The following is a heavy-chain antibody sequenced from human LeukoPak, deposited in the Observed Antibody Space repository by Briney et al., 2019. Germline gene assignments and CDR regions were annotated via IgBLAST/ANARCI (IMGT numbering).Heavy chain of an antibody. V-gene: IGHV3-33*01. CDR3: ARDLNPEDFYY. J-gene: IGHJ4*02. CDR1: GFTFSNYD. Sequence: GGSLRLSCEASGFTFSNYDMHWVRQAPGKGLEWLAIVWYDGSDKYYADSVKGRFTVSRDNSKNTLYLQMNSLRADDAAVYYWARDLNPEDFYYWGQGTLVAVSS. D-gene: IGHD3-9*01. CDR2: VWYDGSDK.